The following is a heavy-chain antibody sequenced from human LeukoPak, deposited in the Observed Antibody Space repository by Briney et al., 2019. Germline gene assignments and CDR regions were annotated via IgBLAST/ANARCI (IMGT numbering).Heavy chain of an antibody. CDR3: AKDQAVRYSSSWYFDY. CDR1: GITFSNYE. J-gene: IGHJ4*02. CDR2: ISKDGDYE. Sequence: GGSLRLSCAASGITFSNYEFHWVRQAPGKGPQWVAVISKDGDYEYSIDSEKGRFTISRDNSKNTLYLQMNSLRAEDTAVYYCAKDQAVRYSSSWYFDYWGQGTLVTVSS. V-gene: IGHV3-30*18. D-gene: IGHD6-13*01.